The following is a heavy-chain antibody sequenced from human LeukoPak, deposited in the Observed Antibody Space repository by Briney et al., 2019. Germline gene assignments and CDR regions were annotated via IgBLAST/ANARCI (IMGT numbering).Heavy chain of an antibody. CDR1: GYSFSTYT. CDR3: AREIDRDDYNRFFDY. CDR2: INAGNGNT. V-gene: IGHV1-3*01. D-gene: IGHD5-24*01. Sequence: ASVKVSCKASGYSFSTYTMNWVRQAPGQRLEWMGWINAGNGNTKYSQKFQGRVTITRDTSAGTAYMEMRSLRSADTAVYYCAREIDRDDYNRFFDYWGQGTLVTVSS. J-gene: IGHJ4*02.